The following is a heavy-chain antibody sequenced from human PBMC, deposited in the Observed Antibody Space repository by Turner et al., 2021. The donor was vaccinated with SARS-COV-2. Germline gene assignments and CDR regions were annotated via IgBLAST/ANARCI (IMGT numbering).Heavy chain of an antibody. CDR2: ISYDGSNK. CDR1: GFTFRSYA. D-gene: IGHD1-1*01. V-gene: IGHV3-30*04. Sequence: QVQLVESGGGVVQPGRSLRLSCAASGFTFRSYAMHWVRQAPGKGLEGVAVISYDGSNKYYADSVKGRFTISRDNSKNTLYLQMNSLRAEDTAVYYCARDQEGWKFDYWGQGTLVTVSS. CDR3: ARDQEGWKFDY. J-gene: IGHJ4*02.